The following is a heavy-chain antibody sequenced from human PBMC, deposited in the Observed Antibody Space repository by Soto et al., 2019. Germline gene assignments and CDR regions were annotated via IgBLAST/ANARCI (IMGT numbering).Heavy chain of an antibody. Sequence: QVQLQESGPGLVKPSQTLSLTCTVSGGSISSGGYYWSWIRQHPGKGLEWIGYIYYSGRTYYNPSLKSRVTISVATSKNQFSLKLSSVTAADTAVYYCARVCGGDCHYGMDVWGQGTTVTVSS. D-gene: IGHD2-21*02. CDR2: IYYSGRT. CDR1: GGSISSGGYY. V-gene: IGHV4-31*03. CDR3: ARVCGGDCHYGMDV. J-gene: IGHJ6*02.